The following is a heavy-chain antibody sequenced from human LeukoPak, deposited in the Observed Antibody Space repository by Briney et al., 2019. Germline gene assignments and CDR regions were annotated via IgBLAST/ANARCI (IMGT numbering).Heavy chain of an antibody. CDR1: GFTFSSYA. V-gene: IGHV3-23*01. CDR3: ATTVVPAAILDY. D-gene: IGHD2-2*02. J-gene: IGHJ4*02. Sequence: GGSLRLSCAAPGFTFSSYAMSWVRQAPGKGLEWVSAISGSGGSTYYADSVKGRFTISRDNSKNTLYLQMNSLRAEDTAVYYCATTVVPAAILDYWGQGTLVTVSS. CDR2: ISGSGGST.